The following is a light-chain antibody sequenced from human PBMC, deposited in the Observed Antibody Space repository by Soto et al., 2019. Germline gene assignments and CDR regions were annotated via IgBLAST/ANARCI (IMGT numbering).Light chain of an antibody. CDR3: KLYNNWPQKYT. Sequence: EIVMTQSPATLSVSPGERATLSCRASQSVSSNLAWYQQKPGQAPRLLIYGASTRATGIPARFSGSGSGTEFTLTISSMQSEDFAVYYCKLYNNWPQKYTFGQGTKLEIK. V-gene: IGKV3-15*01. J-gene: IGKJ2*01. CDR1: QSVSSN. CDR2: GAS.